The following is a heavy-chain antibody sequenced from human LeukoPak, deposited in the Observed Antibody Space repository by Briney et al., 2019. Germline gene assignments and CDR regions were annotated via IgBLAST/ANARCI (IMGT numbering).Heavy chain of an antibody. Sequence: ASVKVSCKASGYTFTSYYMYWVRQAPGQGLEWMAWISPYNGNTKYARKFQGRVTVTTDTSTTTAYMDLRSLRSDDTAVYYCTRDYLTAAGSDAFDIWGQGTMVTVSS. CDR3: TRDYLTAAGSDAFDI. V-gene: IGHV1-18*04. D-gene: IGHD6-13*01. CDR1: GYTFTSYY. CDR2: ISPYNGNT. J-gene: IGHJ3*02.